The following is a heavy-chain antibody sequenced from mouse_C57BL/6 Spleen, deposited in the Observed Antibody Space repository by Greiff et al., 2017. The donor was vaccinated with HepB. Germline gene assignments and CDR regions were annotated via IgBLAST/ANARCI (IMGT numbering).Heavy chain of an antibody. Sequence: LQESGPELVKPGASVKISCKASGYSFTDYNMNWVKQSNGKSLEWIGVINPNYGTTSYNQKFKGKATLTVDQSSSTTYMQLHSLTSEDSAVYYCARMRYSNLLYAMDYWGQGTSVTVSS. D-gene: IGHD2-5*01. CDR1: GYSFTDYN. CDR3: ARMRYSNLLYAMDY. J-gene: IGHJ4*01. V-gene: IGHV1-39*01. CDR2: INPNYGTT.